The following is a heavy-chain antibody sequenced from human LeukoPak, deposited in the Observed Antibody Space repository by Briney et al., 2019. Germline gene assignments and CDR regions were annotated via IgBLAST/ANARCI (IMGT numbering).Heavy chain of an antibody. D-gene: IGHD2-2*01. J-gene: IGHJ6*03. CDR1: GGTFSSYA. V-gene: IGHV1-69*05. CDR2: IIPIFGTA. CDR3: ARDRGAGAHCSSTSCYAAYYYYMDV. Sequence: ASVKVSCKASGGTFSSYAISWVRQAPGQGLEWMGGIIPIFGTANYAQKSQGRVTITTDESTSTAYMELSSLRSEDTAVYYCARDRGAGAHCSSTSCYAAYYYYMDVWGKGTTVTVSS.